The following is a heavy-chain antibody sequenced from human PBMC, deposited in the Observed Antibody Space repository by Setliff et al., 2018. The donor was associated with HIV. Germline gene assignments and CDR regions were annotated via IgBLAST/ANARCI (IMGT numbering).Heavy chain of an antibody. CDR3: ARGDGYRGNDAYYDTGLDV. J-gene: IGHJ6*02. V-gene: IGHV4-4*02. CDR1: GGPLNSRNW. Sequence: SETLSLTCAVSGGPLNSRNWWSWVRQPPGKGLEWIGEVFHSGSANSNASLRSRVMISVDTSKNQFPLKLSAVTAADTAVYYCARGDGYRGNDAYYDTGLDVWGQGITVTVSS. CDR2: VFHSGSA. D-gene: IGHD5-12*01.